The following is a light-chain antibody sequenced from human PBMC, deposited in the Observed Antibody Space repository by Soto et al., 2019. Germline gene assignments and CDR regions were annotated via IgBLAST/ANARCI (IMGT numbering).Light chain of an antibody. CDR1: SSNIGAGYD. CDR2: GNS. V-gene: IGLV1-40*01. Sequence: QSVLTQPPSVSGAPGQRVTISCTGSSSNIGAGYDVHWYQQLPGTAPKLLIYGNSNRPSGVPDRSSGSKSGTPASLAIAGPQAEDVADYYCQSYDSSLSGSIFGGGTKLTVL. J-gene: IGLJ2*01. CDR3: QSYDSSLSGSI.